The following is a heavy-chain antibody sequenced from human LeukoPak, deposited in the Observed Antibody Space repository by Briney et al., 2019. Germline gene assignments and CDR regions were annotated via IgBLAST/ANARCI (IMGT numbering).Heavy chain of an antibody. CDR3: AKHPAYCGSASCYPYFDY. Sequence: GGSLRLSCAASGFTSSNYAMHWVRQAPGKGLEWVALISSDGSNEYYTDSVKGRFTISRDNSKNTLFLQMSSLRTEDAAVYYCAKHPAYCGSASCYPYFDYWGQGTLVTVSS. V-gene: IGHV3-30-3*02. CDR1: GFTSSNYA. J-gene: IGHJ4*02. CDR2: ISSDGSNE. D-gene: IGHD2-2*01.